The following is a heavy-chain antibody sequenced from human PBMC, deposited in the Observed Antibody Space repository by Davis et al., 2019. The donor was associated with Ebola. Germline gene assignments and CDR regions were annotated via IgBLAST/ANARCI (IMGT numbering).Heavy chain of an antibody. CDR2: INPSGGST. V-gene: IGHV1-46*01. J-gene: IGHJ6*02. D-gene: IGHD2-15*01. CDR3: ARDNCSGGSCWYGMDV. CDR1: GYTFTSYY. Sequence: ASVKVSCKASGYTFTSYYMHWVRQAPGQGLEWMGIINPSGGSTSYAQKFQGRVTITADESTSTAYMELSSLRSEDTAVYYCARDNCSGGSCWYGMDVWGQGTTVTVSS.